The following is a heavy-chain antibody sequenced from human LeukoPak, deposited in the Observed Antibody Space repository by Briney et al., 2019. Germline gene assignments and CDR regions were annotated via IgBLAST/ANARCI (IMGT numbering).Heavy chain of an antibody. CDR1: GFTFSSYG. V-gene: IGHV3-30*18. Sequence: GRSLRLSCAASGFTFSSYGMHWVRQAPGKGLEWVAVISYDGSNKYYADSVKGRFTISRDNSKNTLYLQMNSLRAEDTAVYYCAKELWFGPSRPYYLGQGTLVTVSS. CDR2: ISYDGSNK. J-gene: IGHJ4*02. D-gene: IGHD3-10*01. CDR3: AKELWFGPSRPYY.